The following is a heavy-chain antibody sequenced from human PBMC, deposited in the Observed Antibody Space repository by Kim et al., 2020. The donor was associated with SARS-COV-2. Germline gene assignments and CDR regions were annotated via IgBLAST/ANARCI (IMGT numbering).Heavy chain of an antibody. CDR1: GFTFSTYA. V-gene: IGHV3-23*01. Sequence: GGSLRLSCVASGFTFSTYAMNWVRQAPGKGLEWVSIITATGTMTYYADSVKGRFTISRDNSNNTLYLQMDSLRAEDTAMYYCTRTFYNYYRCVFYVWGQGTLVTVSS. CDR2: ITATGTMT. D-gene: IGHD3-22*01. J-gene: IGHJ4*02. CDR3: TRTFYNYYRCVFYV.